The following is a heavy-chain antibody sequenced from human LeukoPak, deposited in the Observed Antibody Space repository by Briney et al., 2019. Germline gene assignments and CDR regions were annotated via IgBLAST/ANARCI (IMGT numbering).Heavy chain of an antibody. CDR3: GTTTVGYSSGEKPAWPVDY. V-gene: IGHV3-23*01. Sequence: GGSLRLSCEASGFTFCSHAMYWVRQAPGKGLEWVAGIFGSGGSPHYAESVKGRFTISRDTSRSTVYQQINSLYAEDTAVYYGGTTTVGYSSGEKPAWPVDYWGQGTLVTVSS. D-gene: IGHD5-18*01. CDR1: GFTFCSHA. J-gene: IGHJ4*02. CDR2: IFGSGGSP.